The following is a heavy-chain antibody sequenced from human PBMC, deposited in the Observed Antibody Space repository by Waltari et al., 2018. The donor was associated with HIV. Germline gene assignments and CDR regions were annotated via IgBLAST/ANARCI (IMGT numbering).Heavy chain of an antibody. D-gene: IGHD3-10*01. J-gene: IGHJ4*02. Sequence: QVQLVQSGAEVKSPGDSVKVSCKASGYTFTGYSTHWVRQAPGQGLEWMGWINPNSGDTNYAQKFQGRVIMTRDTSINTVYMELSRLTSDDTAVYYCTRVGFGSGTYYFPGGYWGQGTLVTVSS. V-gene: IGHV1-2*02. CDR2: INPNSGDT. CDR1: GYTFTGYS. CDR3: TRVGFGSGTYYFPGGY.